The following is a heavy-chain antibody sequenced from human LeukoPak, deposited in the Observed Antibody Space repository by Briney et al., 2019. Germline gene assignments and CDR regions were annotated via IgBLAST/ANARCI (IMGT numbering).Heavy chain of an antibody. J-gene: IGHJ6*03. CDR2: MKPNSGNT. Sequence: GASVKVSCKASGYTFTSYDINWVRQATGQGGEWMGWMKPNSGNTGYAQKFQGRVTITRNTSISTAYMELSSLRSEDTAVYYCARGRRYCSSTSCSRRVYYYYYMDVWGKGTTVTVSS. CDR3: ARGRRYCSSTSCSRRVYYYYYMDV. CDR1: GYTFTSYD. D-gene: IGHD2-2*01. V-gene: IGHV1-8*01.